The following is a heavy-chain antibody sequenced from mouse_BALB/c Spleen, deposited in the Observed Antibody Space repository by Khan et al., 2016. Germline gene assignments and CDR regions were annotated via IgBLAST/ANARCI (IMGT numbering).Heavy chain of an antibody. CDR2: ILPGSGST. Sequence: QVQLQQSGAELMKPGASVKISCKATGYTFSSYWIEWVKQRPGHGLEWIGEILPGSGSTNYNEKFKGKATFTADTSSNTAYMQLSSLTSEDSAVYYCAGHVYAMDYWGQGTSVTVSS. CDR3: AGHVYAMDY. CDR1: GYTFSSYW. V-gene: IGHV1-9*01. J-gene: IGHJ4*01.